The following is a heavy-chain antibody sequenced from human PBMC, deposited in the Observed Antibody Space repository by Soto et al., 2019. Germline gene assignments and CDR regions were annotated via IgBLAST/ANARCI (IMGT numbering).Heavy chain of an antibody. D-gene: IGHD1-1*01. CDR1: GGTFSSYA. CDR3: ARRARDGYNYYFDY. J-gene: IGHJ4*02. Sequence: QVQLVQSGAEVKKPGSSVKASCKASGGTFSSYAISWVRQAPGQGLEWMGGIIPIFGTANYAQKFQGRVTITADESTSTAYMELSSLRSEDTAVYYCARRARDGYNYYFDYWGQGTLVTVSS. CDR2: IIPIFGTA. V-gene: IGHV1-69*01.